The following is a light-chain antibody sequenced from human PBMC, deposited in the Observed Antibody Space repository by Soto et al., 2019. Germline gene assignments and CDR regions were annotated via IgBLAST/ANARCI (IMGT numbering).Light chain of an antibody. Sequence: SYELTQPPSVSVAPGKTASITCGGNNIGSKSVHGYQQKPGQAPVLVIYYDSDRPSVIPERFSGSNSGNTATLTISRVEAGDEADYYCQVWDSSSDHYVFGTGTKVTVL. CDR2: YDS. J-gene: IGLJ1*01. CDR1: NIGSKS. CDR3: QVWDSSSDHYV. V-gene: IGLV3-21*04.